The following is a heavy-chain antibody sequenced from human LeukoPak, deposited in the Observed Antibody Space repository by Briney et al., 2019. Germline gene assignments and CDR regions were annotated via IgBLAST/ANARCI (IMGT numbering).Heavy chain of an antibody. V-gene: IGHV1-18*01. CDR1: GYTFTIYG. D-gene: IGHD2-2*03. CDR2: ISAYNGNT. CDR3: ARDLDIVVVPAAHYYYMDV. J-gene: IGHJ6*03. Sequence: ASVNVSYKASGYTFTIYGISWVRQAPGQALEGMGWISAYNGNTNYAQKLQGRVTMTTDTSTSTAYMELRSLRSDDTAVYYCARDLDIVVVPAAHYYYMDVWGKGTTVTVSS.